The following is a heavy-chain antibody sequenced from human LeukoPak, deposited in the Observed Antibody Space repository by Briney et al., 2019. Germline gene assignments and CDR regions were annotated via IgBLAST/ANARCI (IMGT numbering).Heavy chain of an antibody. V-gene: IGHV1-2*02. D-gene: IGHD3-9*01. CDR2: INPNSGGT. CDR1: RGTFSSYA. CDR3: ARGVGGNARWRNFDWSKKIPMRDYFDY. Sequence: ASVKVSCKASRGTFSSYAISWVRQAPGQGLEWMGWINPNSGGTNYAQKFQGRVTMTRDTSITTAYMDLSRLRSDDTAVYYCARGVGGNARWRNFDWSKKIPMRDYFDYWGQGTLVTVSS. J-gene: IGHJ4*02.